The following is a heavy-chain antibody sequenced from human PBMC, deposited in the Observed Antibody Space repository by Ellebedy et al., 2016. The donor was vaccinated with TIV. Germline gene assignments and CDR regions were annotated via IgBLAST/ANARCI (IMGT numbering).Heavy chain of an antibody. CDR1: GYTFTNYW. D-gene: IGHD2-15*01. V-gene: IGHV5-51*01. J-gene: IGHJ4*02. CDR3: AVYCSGGSCPMNFDS. Sequence: GESLKISXKGSGYTFTNYWIAWVRQMPGKGLEWMGIIHAGDSDAKYSPSFQGQVTISADKSINTAYLQWTSLKASDTAMYYCAVYCSGGSCPMNFDSWGQGTQVSVSS. CDR2: IHAGDSDA.